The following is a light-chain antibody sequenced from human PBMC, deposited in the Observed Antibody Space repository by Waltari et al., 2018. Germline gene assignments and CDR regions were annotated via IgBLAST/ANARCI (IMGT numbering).Light chain of an antibody. Sequence: RASQSVSSHLAWYQPKPAQAPRLLIYDASIRATGIPVRFSGSGSGTDFTLTISSLEPEDSAVFYCQQRYNSFTFGPGTKVDIK. V-gene: IGKV3-11*01. CDR2: DAS. CDR1: QSVSSH. CDR3: QQRYNSFT. J-gene: IGKJ3*01.